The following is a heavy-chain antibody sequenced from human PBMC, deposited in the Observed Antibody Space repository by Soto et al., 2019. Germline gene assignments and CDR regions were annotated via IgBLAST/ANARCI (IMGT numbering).Heavy chain of an antibody. CDR1: GGTFSSYA. J-gene: IGHJ5*02. V-gene: IGHV1-69*12. Sequence: QVQLVQSGAEVKKPGSSVKVSCKASGGTFSSYAISWVRQAPGQGLEWMGGIIPIFDTTNYAQKFQGRITITADESTSTGYMELNSLTSEDTAVYYCARSATEYSSSYNWFDPWGQGTLVTVSS. CDR3: ARSATEYSSSYNWFDP. CDR2: IIPIFDTT. D-gene: IGHD6-6*01.